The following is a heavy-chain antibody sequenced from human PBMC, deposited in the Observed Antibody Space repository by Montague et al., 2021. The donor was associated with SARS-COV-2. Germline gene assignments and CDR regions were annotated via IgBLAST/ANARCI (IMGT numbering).Heavy chain of an antibody. V-gene: IGHV4-59*01. Sequence: ETLSLTCTVSGGSISSYYWSWIRQPPGKGLEWIGYIYYSGSTNYNPSLKSRVTISVDTSKNQFSLKLSSVTAADTAVYYCARGGERSLLARPLDYWGQGTLVTVSS. J-gene: IGHJ4*02. D-gene: IGHD3-16*01. CDR3: ARGGERSLLARPLDY. CDR1: GGSISSYY. CDR2: IYYSGST.